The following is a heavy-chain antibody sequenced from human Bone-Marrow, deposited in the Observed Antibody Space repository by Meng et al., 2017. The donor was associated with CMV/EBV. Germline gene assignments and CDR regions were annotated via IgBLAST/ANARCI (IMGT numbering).Heavy chain of an antibody. D-gene: IGHD3-3*01. V-gene: IGHV1-18*01. J-gene: IGHJ4*02. CDR1: GYTFTSYG. CDR2: ISAYNGNT. Sequence: ASVMVSCNAAGYTFTSYGISGVRQAPGQGLEWMGWISAYNGNTNYAQKLQGRVTMTTDTSTSTAYMELRSLRSADTAVYYCASGGLGTYYDFWSGYYYFDYWGQGTLVTVSS. CDR3: ASGGLGTYYDFWSGYYYFDY.